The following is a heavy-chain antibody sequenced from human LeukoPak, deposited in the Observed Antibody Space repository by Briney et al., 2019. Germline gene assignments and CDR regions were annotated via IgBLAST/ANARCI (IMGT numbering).Heavy chain of an antibody. CDR1: GLTFTNAW. D-gene: IGHD3-10*02. Sequence: PGGSLRLSCAASGLTFTNAWMSWVRQAPGKGLEWVGRIISKADGGTTDYAAPVKGRFTISRDDSKNTLYLQMSSLKTEDTAVYYCTTVSYVGGYWGQGTLVTVS. J-gene: IGHJ4*02. CDR2: IISKADGGTT. V-gene: IGHV3-15*01. CDR3: TTVSYVGGY.